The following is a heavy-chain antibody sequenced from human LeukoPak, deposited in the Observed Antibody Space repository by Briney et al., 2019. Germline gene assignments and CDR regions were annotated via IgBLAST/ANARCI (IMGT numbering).Heavy chain of an antibody. Sequence: SETLSLTCAVYGGSFSGYYWSWIRQPPGKGLEWIGEINHSGSTNYNPSLKSRVTISVDTSKNQFSLKLSSVTAADTAVYYCARVVGVVAAPDAFDIWGQGTMVTVSS. D-gene: IGHD2-15*01. J-gene: IGHJ3*02. CDR1: GGSFSGYY. CDR3: ARVVGVVAAPDAFDI. CDR2: INHSGST. V-gene: IGHV4-34*01.